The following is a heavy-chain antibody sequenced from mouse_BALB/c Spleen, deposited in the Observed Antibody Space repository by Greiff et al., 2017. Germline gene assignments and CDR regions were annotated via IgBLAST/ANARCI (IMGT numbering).Heavy chain of an antibody. CDR1: GFTFNTNA. CDR3: VREAMGLYYFDY. Sequence: GGGLVQPKGSLKLSCAASGFTFNTNAMNWVRQAPGKGLEWVARIRSKSNNYATYYADSVKDRFTISRDVSQSMLYLQMNNLKTEDTAMYYCVREAMGLYYFDYWGQGTTLTVSS. D-gene: IGHD1-1*02. V-gene: IGHV10S3*01. CDR2: IRSKSNNYAT. J-gene: IGHJ2*01.